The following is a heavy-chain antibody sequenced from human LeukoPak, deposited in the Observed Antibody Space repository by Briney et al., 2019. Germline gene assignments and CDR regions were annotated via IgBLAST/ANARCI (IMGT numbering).Heavy chain of an antibody. J-gene: IGHJ1*01. V-gene: IGHV3-7*01. CDR2: IKQDGSEK. D-gene: IGHD3-22*01. Sequence: PGGSLRLSCAASGFTFSSYWMSWVRQAPGKGLEWVANIKQDGSEKYYVDSVKGRFTISRDNAKNSLYLQMNSLRAEDTAVYYCARDRFSLYDSSGYLPYWGQDKLVTVSS. CDR1: GFTFSSYW. CDR3: ARDRFSLYDSSGYLPY.